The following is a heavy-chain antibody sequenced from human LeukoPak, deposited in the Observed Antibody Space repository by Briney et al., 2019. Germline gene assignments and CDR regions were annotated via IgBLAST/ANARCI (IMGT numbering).Heavy chain of an antibody. V-gene: IGHV1-18*01. CDR1: GYTFISYD. D-gene: IGHD1-7*01. CDR2: INPNSGNT. J-gene: IGHJ4*02. Sequence: GASVKVSCKASGYTFISYDINWVRQATGQGLEWMGRINPNSGNTNYAQKLQGRVTMTTDTSTSTAYMELRSLRSDDTAVYYCARMGMAGTTSSGYWGQGTLVTVSS. CDR3: ARMGMAGTTSSGY.